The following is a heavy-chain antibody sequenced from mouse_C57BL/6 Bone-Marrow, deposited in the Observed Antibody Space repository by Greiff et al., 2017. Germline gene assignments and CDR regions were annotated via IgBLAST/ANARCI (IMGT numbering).Heavy chain of an antibody. V-gene: IGHV1-62-2*01. CDR1: GYTFTGYW. CDR2: FYPGSGSI. CDR3: ARHEDRLRYAMDY. Sequence: QVQLQQSGAELMKPGASVKLSCKATGYTFTGYWIEWVKQRPGQGLEWIGWFYPGSGSIKYNEKFKDKATLNADKSSSTVYMELSRLTSEDSAVYFCARHEDRLRYAMDYWGQGTSVTVSS. J-gene: IGHJ4*01. D-gene: IGHD1-1*01.